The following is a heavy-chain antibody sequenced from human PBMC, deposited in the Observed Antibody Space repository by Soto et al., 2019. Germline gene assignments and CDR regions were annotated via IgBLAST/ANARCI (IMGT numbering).Heavy chain of an antibody. CDR3: ASTEIVPAARLGKFDY. V-gene: IGHV4-59*01. Sequence: SETLSLTCTVSGGSISSYYWSWIRQPPGKGLEWIGYIYYSGSTNYNPSLKSRVTISVDTSKNQFSLKLSSVTAADTAVYYCASTEIVPAARLGKFDYWGQGTLVTVSS. CDR1: GGSISSYY. D-gene: IGHD2-2*01. CDR2: IYYSGST. J-gene: IGHJ4*02.